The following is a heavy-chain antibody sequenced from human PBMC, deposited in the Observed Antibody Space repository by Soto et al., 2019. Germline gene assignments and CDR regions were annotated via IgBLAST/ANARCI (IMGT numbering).Heavy chain of an antibody. D-gene: IGHD3-22*01. CDR1: GFPFTTYA. CDR3: ARELDSTGLYYDY. V-gene: IGHV1-3*01. Sequence: ASVKVSCKTSGFPFTTYAIHWVRQAPGQRLEWMGWINAGSGNTKYSQNLQGRVTITRDTSASTAYMELSSLRSEDTAVFYCARELDSTGLYYDYWGQGTLVTVSS. J-gene: IGHJ4*02. CDR2: INAGSGNT.